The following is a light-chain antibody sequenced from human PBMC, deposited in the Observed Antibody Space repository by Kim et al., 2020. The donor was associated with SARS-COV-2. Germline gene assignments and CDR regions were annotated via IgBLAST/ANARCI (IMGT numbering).Light chain of an antibody. Sequence: EIVLTQSPGTLSLSPGERATLSCRASQSVSSNYLAWYQQRPGQAPRLLIYDASSRATGIPDRFSGSGSGTDFTLSISGLEPEDFAVYYCQQYSSSFRTFGQGTKVDIK. J-gene: IGKJ1*01. CDR1: QSVSSNY. V-gene: IGKV3-20*01. CDR3: QQYSSSFRT. CDR2: DAS.